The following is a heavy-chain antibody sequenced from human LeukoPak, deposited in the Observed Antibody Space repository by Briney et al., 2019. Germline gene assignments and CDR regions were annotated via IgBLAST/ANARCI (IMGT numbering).Heavy chain of an antibody. V-gene: IGHV3-21*01. D-gene: IGHD6-19*01. Sequence: GGSLRLSCAASGFTFSSYSMNWVRQAPGKGLEWVSSISSSSSYIYYADSVKGRFTISRDNSKNTLYLQMNSLRAEDTAVYYCARDPPGIAVADSYYFDYWGQGTLVTVSS. J-gene: IGHJ4*02. CDR1: GFTFSSYS. CDR2: ISSSSSYI. CDR3: ARDPPGIAVADSYYFDY.